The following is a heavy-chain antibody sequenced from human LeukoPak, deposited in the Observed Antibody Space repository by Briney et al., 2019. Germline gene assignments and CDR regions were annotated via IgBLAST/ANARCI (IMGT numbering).Heavy chain of an antibody. CDR1: GFTFDDYA. Sequence: GGSLRLSCAASGFTFDDYAMHWVRQAPGKGLEWVSGISWNSGSIGYADSVKGRFTISRDNAKNSLHLQMNSLRAEDTALYYCAKQQQLKSYYFDYWGQGTLVTVSS. CDR3: AKQQQLKSYYFDY. J-gene: IGHJ4*02. D-gene: IGHD6-13*01. V-gene: IGHV3-9*01. CDR2: ISWNSGSI.